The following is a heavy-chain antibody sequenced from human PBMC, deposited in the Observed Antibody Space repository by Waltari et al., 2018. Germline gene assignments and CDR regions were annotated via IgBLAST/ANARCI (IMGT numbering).Heavy chain of an antibody. D-gene: IGHD6-13*01. CDR2: KSPNSGNR. V-gene: IGHV1-8*01. Sequence: QVQLVQSGAEVKKPGASLKVSCKASGYSFTDYDINWVRQATGQGFEWMGWKSPNSGNRAYAQKFQGRVTMTRDISISTAYMELNSLTSDDTAVYYCVKVGGRSAAQRGVSDWGQGTLITVSA. CDR1: GYSFTDYD. J-gene: IGHJ4*02. CDR3: VKVGGRSAAQRGVSD.